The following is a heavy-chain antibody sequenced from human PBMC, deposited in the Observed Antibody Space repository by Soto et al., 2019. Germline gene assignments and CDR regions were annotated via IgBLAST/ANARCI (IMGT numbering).Heavy chain of an antibody. CDR2: TYYRSKWYN. V-gene: IGHV6-1*01. CDR3: ARDPNNSGWLNALAV. CDR1: GDSVSSNSAA. J-gene: IGHJ3*01. Sequence: PSQTLSLTCAISGDSVSSNSAAWNWIRQSQTRGLEWLGRTYYRSKWYNDYAVSVESRITINQDTSKNQVSLQLNSVTPKDTAVYYCARDPNNSGWLNALAVWTQRTIVPVSS. D-gene: IGHD6-19*01.